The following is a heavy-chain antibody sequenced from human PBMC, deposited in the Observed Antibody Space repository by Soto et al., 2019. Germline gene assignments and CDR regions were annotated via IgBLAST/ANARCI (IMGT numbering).Heavy chain of an antibody. CDR1: GYTFTSYD. D-gene: IGHD7-27*01. CDR3: ARVLNWEGVVY. CDR2: MNHNSGKT. V-gene: IGHV1-8*01. J-gene: IGHJ4*02. Sequence: QVQLVQSGAEAKKPGASVKVSCKASGYTFTSYDINWVRQATGQGLEWMAWMNHNSGKTGYAQKFQSTVTITRDTSISTAYMELSSLRSEDTAVYYCARVLNWEGVVYGGQGTLVTVSS.